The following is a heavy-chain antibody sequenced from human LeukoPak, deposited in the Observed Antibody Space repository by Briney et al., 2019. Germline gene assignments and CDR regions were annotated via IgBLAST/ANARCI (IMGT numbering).Heavy chain of an antibody. J-gene: IGHJ4*02. CDR2: INHGGTT. CDR1: AASFSGYS. V-gene: IGHV4-34*01. D-gene: IGHD2-21*02. CDR3: ARAYCGGDCHLHTYYFDY. Sequence: SQTLSLTCAVYAASFSGYSWSCIRQPPGKLLEWVGEINHGGTTNFNPSLKSRVTLSVDTPKDQFSLKLRSVTAANTAVNYFARAYCGGDCHLHTYYFDYWGQGTLVTVSS.